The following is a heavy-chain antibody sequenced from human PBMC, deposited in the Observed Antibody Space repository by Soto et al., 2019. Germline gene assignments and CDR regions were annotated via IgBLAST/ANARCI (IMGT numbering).Heavy chain of an antibody. J-gene: IGHJ6*02. CDR3: AKDGQNNQLLFFHYYYGMDV. CDR1: GFTFSSYG. CDR2: ISYDGSNK. Sequence: QVQLVESGGGGVQPGRSLRLSCAASGFTFSSYGMHWVRQAPGKGLEWVAVISYDGSNKYYADSVKGRFTISRDNSKNTLYLQMNSLRAEDTAVYYCAKDGQNNQLLFFHYYYGMDVWGQGTTVTVSS. V-gene: IGHV3-30*18. D-gene: IGHD2-2*01.